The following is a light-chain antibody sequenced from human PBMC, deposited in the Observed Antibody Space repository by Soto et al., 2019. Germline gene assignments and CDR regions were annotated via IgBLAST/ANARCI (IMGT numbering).Light chain of an antibody. CDR3: QQRSNWPIT. Sequence: DIVMTQSPATLSVAPGERVTFSCRASQGVSRKLAWYQHKPGQAPRLLISGASTGATGIPARFSGSGSGTDFTLTISRLEPEDFAVYYCQQRSNWPITFGQGTRLEI. CDR1: QGVSRK. J-gene: IGKJ5*01. V-gene: IGKV3-15*01. CDR2: GAS.